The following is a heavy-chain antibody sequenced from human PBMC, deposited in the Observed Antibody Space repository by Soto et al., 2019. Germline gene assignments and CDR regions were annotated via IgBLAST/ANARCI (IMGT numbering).Heavy chain of an antibody. V-gene: IGHV4-34*01. CDR3: ARTVVPAAMNYFDY. J-gene: IGHJ4*02. CDR2: INHSGST. CDR1: GGSFSGYY. D-gene: IGHD2-2*01. Sequence: SETLSLTCAVYGGSFSGYYWSWIRQPPGKGLEWIGEINHSGSTSYNPSLKSRVTISVDTSKNQSSLKLSSVTAADTAVYYCARTVVPAAMNYFDYWGQGTLVTVS.